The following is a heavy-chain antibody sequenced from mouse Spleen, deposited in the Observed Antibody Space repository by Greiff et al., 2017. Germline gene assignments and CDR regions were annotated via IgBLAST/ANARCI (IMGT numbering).Heavy chain of an antibody. CDR3: AIHEEYGNSFAY. D-gene: IGHD2-10*02. CDR2: ISSGGSYT. CDR1: GFTFSSYA. J-gene: IGHJ3*01. V-gene: IGHV5-9-3*01. Sequence: EVNVVESGGGLVKPGGSLKLSCAASGFTFSSYAMSWVRQTPEKRLEWVATISSGGSYTYYPDSVKGRFTISRDNAKNTLYLQMSSLRSEDTAMYYCAIHEEYGNSFAYWGQGTLVTVSA.